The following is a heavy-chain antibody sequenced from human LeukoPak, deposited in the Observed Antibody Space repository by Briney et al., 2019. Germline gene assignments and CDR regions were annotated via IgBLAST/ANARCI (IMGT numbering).Heavy chain of an antibody. Sequence: SETLSLTCTVSGGSISNYCWSWIRQSAGKGLEWLAYFYGSGSTSYNPSLKSRLTISVDTSKNQFSLKLSSVTAANTAVYFCARGYCTNGVCSTGPTQAWGQGSLVTVSS. D-gene: IGHD2-8*01. CDR2: FYGSGST. CDR3: ARGYCTNGVCSTGPTQA. CDR1: GGSISNYC. V-gene: IGHV4-59*12. J-gene: IGHJ4*02.